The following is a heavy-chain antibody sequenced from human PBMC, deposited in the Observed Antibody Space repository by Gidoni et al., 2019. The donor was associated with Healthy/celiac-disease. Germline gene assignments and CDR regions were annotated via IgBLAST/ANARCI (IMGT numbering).Heavy chain of an antibody. J-gene: IGHJ4*02. Sequence: VSGYSISSGYYWGWIRQPPGKGLEWIGSIYHSGSTYYNPSLKSRVTISVDTSKNQFSLKLSSVTAADTAVYYCARDSDIVVVVAATRFDYWGQGTLVTVSS. CDR2: IYHSGST. V-gene: IGHV4-38-2*02. D-gene: IGHD2-15*01. CDR3: ARDSDIVVVVAATRFDY. CDR1: GYSISSGYY.